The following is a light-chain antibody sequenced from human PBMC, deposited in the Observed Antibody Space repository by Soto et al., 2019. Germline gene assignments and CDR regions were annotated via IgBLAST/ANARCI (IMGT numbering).Light chain of an antibody. CDR3: TSYSSSSTPFV. CDR2: EVS. J-gene: IGLJ1*01. V-gene: IGLV2-14*01. CDR1: SSDIGLYNY. Sequence: QSVLTQPASVSGSPGQSITVSCTGTSSDIGLYNYVSWYQQHPGKAPKLIISEVSNRPSGVSNRFSGSKSGNTASLTISGLQAEDEADYSCTSYSSSSTPFVFGTGTKVTVL.